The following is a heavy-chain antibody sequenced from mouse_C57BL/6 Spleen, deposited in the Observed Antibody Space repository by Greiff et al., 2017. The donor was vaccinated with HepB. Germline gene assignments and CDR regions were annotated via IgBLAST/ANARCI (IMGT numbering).Heavy chain of an antibody. D-gene: IGHD2-4*01. Sequence: VQLQQSGPGLVKPSQSLSLTCSVTGYSITSGYYWNWIRQFPGNKLEWMGYISYDGSNNYNPSLKNRISITRDTSKNQFFLKLNSVTTEDTATYYCASNSNYDSYYYAMDYWGQGTSVTVSS. V-gene: IGHV3-6*01. CDR3: ASNSNYDSYYYAMDY. CDR1: GYSITSGYY. J-gene: IGHJ4*01. CDR2: ISYDGSN.